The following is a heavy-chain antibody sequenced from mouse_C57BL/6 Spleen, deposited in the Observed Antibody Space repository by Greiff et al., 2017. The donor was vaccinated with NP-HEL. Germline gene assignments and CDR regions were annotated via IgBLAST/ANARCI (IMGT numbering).Heavy chain of an antibody. CDR3: AREIYYDYYDSMDY. J-gene: IGHJ4*01. CDR2: INPNNGGT. Sequence: EVQLQQSGPELVKPGASVKMSCKASGYTFTDYNMHWVKQSHGKSLEWIGYINPNNGGTSYNQKFKGKATLTVNKSSSTAYMELRSLTSEDSAVYYCAREIYYDYYDSMDYWGQGTSVTVSS. D-gene: IGHD2-4*01. V-gene: IGHV1-22*01. CDR1: GYTFTDYN.